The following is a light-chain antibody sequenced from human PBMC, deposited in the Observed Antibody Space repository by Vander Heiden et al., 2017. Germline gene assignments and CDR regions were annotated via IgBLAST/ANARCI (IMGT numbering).Light chain of an antibody. Sequence: QSVLTPPPSASGTPGQRVTISCSGSSSNIGSNYVYWYQQLPGTAPKLLIDRNNQRPSGVPDRFSGSKSGTAASLAISGLRSEDEADYYCAAWDDSLSGRVFGGGTKLTVL. CDR3: AAWDDSLSGRV. CDR1: SSNIGSNY. V-gene: IGLV1-47*01. CDR2: RNN. J-gene: IGLJ3*02.